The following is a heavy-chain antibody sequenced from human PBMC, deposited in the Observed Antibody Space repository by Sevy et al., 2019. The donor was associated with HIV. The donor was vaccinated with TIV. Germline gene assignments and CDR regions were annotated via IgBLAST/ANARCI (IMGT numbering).Heavy chain of an antibody. Sequence: ASVKVSCNVPRYTLSEVSMHWVRQAPGKGLEWMGGFVPEDGEIVFAQKFQGRVTVAEDTLTDTAYWEVTNLRSEDTATYFCVIGDTPRLTGSGTRLKDQSLNYFEFWGQGTLVTVSS. J-gene: IGHJ4*02. D-gene: IGHD3-16*02. V-gene: IGHV1-24*01. CDR2: FVPEDGEI. CDR1: RYTLSEVS. CDR3: VIGDTPRLTGSGTRLKDQSLNYFEF.